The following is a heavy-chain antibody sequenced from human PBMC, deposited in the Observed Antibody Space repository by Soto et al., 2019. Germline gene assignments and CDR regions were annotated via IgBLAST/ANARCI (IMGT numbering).Heavy chain of an antibody. CDR3: AKVGWGGDS. J-gene: IGHJ4*02. V-gene: IGHV4-61*01. CDR2: KPYTGSP. D-gene: IGHD7-27*01. Sequence: LSLTCSVSGDSVSRGSYHWSWIRQPPGKGLEWIGFKPYTGSPDYNPSLKSRVVISIDRSKNQFPLKLSSVTATDTAVYFCAKVGWGGDSWGQGTLVTVSS. CDR1: GDSVSRGSYH.